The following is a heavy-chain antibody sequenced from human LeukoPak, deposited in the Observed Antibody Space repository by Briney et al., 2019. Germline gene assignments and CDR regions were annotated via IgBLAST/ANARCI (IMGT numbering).Heavy chain of an antibody. V-gene: IGHV1-2*02. CDR3: ATEYSYGLRLFDY. CDR2: INPNSGGT. J-gene: IGHJ4*02. Sequence: ASVKVSCKASGYTFTGYYMHWVRQAPGQGLEWMGWINPNSGGTNYAQKFQGRVTMTTDTSTSTVYMELRSLRSEDTAVYYCATEYSYGLRLFDYWGQGTLVTVSS. CDR1: GYTFTGYY. D-gene: IGHD5-18*01.